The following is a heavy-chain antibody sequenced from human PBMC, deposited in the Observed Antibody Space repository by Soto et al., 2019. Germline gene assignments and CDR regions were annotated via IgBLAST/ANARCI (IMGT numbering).Heavy chain of an antibody. V-gene: IGHV3-11*05. D-gene: IGHD1-1*01. CDR2: ISGSSSDT. J-gene: IGHJ4*02. Sequence: QVQLVESGGGLVKPGGSLRLSCAASGFTFSDYYMVWIRQAPGKGLEWVSYISGSSSDTNYADSVKGRFTISRDNAKNSLYLQMNNLRAEDTAVYYCARPVRQPLDWGQGTLVTVSS. CDR3: ARPVRQPLD. CDR1: GFTFSDYY.